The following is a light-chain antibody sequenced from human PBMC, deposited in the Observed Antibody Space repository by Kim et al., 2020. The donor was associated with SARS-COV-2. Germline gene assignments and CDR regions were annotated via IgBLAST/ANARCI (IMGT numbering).Light chain of an antibody. CDR1: NSGSKN. CDR3: QVWDSSTVV. J-gene: IGLJ2*01. Sequence: GALGQAARIDGGENNSGSKNVHWYQQEPGQAPVLVIYRDSDRPSGIPERFSGSNSGNTATLTISRAQAGDEADYYCQVWDSSTVVFGGGTQLTVL. V-gene: IGLV3-9*01. CDR2: RDS.